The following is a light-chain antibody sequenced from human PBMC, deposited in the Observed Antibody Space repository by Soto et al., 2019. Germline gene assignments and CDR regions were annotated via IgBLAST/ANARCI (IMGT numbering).Light chain of an antibody. V-gene: IGKV3-11*01. J-gene: IGKJ2*03. CDR2: DAS. CDR1: QSVGSS. CDR3: QQRYNWLYS. Sequence: EIVLTQSQATLSLSPGERATLSCRASQSVGSSLAWYQQKPGQAPRLLIYDASNRATGIPARFSGSGSGTDFTLTISSLEPEDFAVYYCQQRYNWLYSFGQGTKLEIK.